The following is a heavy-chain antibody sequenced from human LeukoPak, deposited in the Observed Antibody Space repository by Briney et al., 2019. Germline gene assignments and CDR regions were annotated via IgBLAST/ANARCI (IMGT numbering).Heavy chain of an antibody. Sequence: SETLSLTCAVYGGSFSTYYWSWIRQPPGKGMEWIGEITHSGSTNYSPSLKSRVTISLDMSKNQFSLRLTSVTAADTAVYYCATPQRATVRYFDLWGRGTLVTVSS. CDR2: ITHSGST. D-gene: IGHD4-17*01. CDR3: ATPQRATVRYFDL. CDR1: GGSFSTYY. V-gene: IGHV4-34*01. J-gene: IGHJ2*01.